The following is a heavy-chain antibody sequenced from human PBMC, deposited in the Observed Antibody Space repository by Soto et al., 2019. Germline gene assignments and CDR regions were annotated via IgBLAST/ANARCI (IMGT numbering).Heavy chain of an antibody. CDR2: IIPILGTA. Sequence: GASVKVSCKASGGTFSSYAISWVRQAPGQGLEWMGGIIPILGTANYAQKFQGRVTITADESTSTAYMELSSLRSEDTAVYYCARGSTTVVTPGPYNWFDPWGQGTLVTVSS. CDR1: GGTFSSYA. V-gene: IGHV1-69*13. D-gene: IGHD4-17*01. CDR3: ARGSTTVVTPGPYNWFDP. J-gene: IGHJ5*02.